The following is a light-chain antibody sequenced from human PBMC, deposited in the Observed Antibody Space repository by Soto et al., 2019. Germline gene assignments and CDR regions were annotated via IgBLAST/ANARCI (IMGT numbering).Light chain of an antibody. CDR1: QSITSSY. CDR3: HQYGSSPAT. Sequence: EIVLTQSPGTLSLSPGERAPLSCRARQSITSSYLAWSQQKPGQAPRLLIYGASSRATGIPDRFSGSGSGTDFTLTISRLEPEDFAVYYCHQYGSSPATFGQGTRLEIK. J-gene: IGKJ5*01. CDR2: GAS. V-gene: IGKV3-20*01.